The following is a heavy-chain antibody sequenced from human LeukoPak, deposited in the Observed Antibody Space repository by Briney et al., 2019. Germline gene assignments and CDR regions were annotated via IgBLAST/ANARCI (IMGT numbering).Heavy chain of an antibody. CDR3: ARATTVVTPLSWFDP. CDR1: GGTFSRYA. J-gene: IGHJ5*02. V-gene: IGHV1-69*05. D-gene: IGHD4-23*01. Sequence: ASVKVSCKASGGTFSRYAISWVRQAPGQGLEWMGGIIPIFGTPSYAQKFQGRVTITTDESTSTAYMELSSLRSEGTAVYYCARATTVVTPLSWFDPWGQGTLDTVSS. CDR2: IIPIFGTP.